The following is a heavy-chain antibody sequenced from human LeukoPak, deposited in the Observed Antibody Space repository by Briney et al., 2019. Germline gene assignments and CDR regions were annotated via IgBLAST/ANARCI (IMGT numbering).Heavy chain of an antibody. J-gene: IGHJ1*01. CDR1: GYTFTSYD. CDR2: MNPNSGNT. V-gene: IGHV1-8*01. Sequence: ASVKVSCKASGYTFTSYDINWVRQATGQGLEWMGWMNPNSGNTGYAQKFQGRVTMTRNTSISTAYMELSSLRSEDTAVYYCARVHSYGQTPGAEYFQHWGQGTLVTVSS. D-gene: IGHD5-18*01. CDR3: ARVHSYGQTPGAEYFQH.